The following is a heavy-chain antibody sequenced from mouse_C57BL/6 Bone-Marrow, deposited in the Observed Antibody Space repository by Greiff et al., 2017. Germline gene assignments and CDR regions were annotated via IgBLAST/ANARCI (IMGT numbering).Heavy chain of an antibody. V-gene: IGHV1-74*01. J-gene: IGHJ1*03. Sequence: QVHVKQPGAELVKPGASVKVSCKASGYTFTSYWMHWVKQRPGQGLEWIGRIHPSDSDTNYNQKFKGKATLTVDKSSSTAYMQLSSLTSEDSAVYYCAMGRLLDGYFDVWGTGTTVTVSA. D-gene: IGHD2-3*01. CDR3: AMGRLLDGYFDV. CDR2: IHPSDSDT. CDR1: GYTFTSYW.